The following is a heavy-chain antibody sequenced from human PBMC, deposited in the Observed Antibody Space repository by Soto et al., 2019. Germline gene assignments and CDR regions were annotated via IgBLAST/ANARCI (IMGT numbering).Heavy chain of an antibody. CDR1: GLTFRSYV. CDR2: TSYDGSNN. V-gene: IGHV3-33*05. CDR3: ARWGTTGGLEV. J-gene: IGHJ4*02. Sequence: ESGGGVVQPGTSLRLSCVGSGLTFRSYVIHWVRQAPGKGLEWVALTSYDGSNNFYGDSVKGRFTISRHNSRNPVELQMDSLRCEDTALYYCARWGTTGGLEVWGQGTLVSVSS. D-gene: IGHD3-16*01.